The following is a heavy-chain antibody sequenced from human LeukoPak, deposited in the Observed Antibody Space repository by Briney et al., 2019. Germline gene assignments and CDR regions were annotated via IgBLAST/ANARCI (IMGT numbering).Heavy chain of an antibody. V-gene: IGHV3-30-3*01. CDR3: ARLGDSSGYQARGYFDL. D-gene: IGHD3-22*01. Sequence: GSLRLSCAASGFTFSSYAMHWVRQAPGKGLEWVAVISYDGSNKYYADSVKGRFTISRDNSKNTLYLQMNSLRAEDTAVYYCARLGDSSGYQARGYFDLWGRGTLVTVSS. CDR1: GFTFSSYA. J-gene: IGHJ2*01. CDR2: ISYDGSNK.